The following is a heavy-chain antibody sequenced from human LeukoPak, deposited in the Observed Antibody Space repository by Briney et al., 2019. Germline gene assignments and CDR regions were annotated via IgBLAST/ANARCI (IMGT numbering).Heavy chain of an antibody. D-gene: IGHD3-10*01. V-gene: IGHV1-8*01. J-gene: IGHJ6*03. Sequence: GASVKVSCKASGYTFTSYDINWVRQATGQGLEWMGWMNPNSGNTGYAQKFQGRVTMTRNTSISTAYMELSSLRAEDTAVYYCARLRMTMVRGFIIPPRYYMDVGGKGTTVTISS. CDR1: GYTFTSYD. CDR2: MNPNSGNT. CDR3: ARLRMTMVRGFIIPPRYYMDV.